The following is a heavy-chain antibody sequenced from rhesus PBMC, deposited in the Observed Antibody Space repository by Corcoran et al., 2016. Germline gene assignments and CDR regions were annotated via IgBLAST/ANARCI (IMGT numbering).Heavy chain of an antibody. CDR1: GFTFSSYG. V-gene: IGHV3S5*01. Sequence: EVQLVETGGGLVQPGGSLKLSCAASGFTFSSYGMSWVRQAPGKGIEWVSDIKSGWGSTYSPDSVKGRFTISIYNSKNTLSLQMRSLRAEDTAVYYCAKDASSWSNQYGLDSWGQGVVVTVSS. CDR3: AKDASSWSNQYGLDS. CDR2: IKSGWGST. D-gene: IGHD6-13*01. J-gene: IGHJ6*01.